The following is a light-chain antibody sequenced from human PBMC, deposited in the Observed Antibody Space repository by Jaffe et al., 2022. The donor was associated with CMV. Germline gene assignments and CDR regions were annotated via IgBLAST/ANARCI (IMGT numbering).Light chain of an antibody. CDR1: SNDVGGFNY. Sequence: QSALTQPASVSGSPGQSITISCTGTSNDVGGFNYVSWYQQHPGKAPKLLISDVSNRPSGVSNRFSGSKSGNTASLTISGLQAEDEADYYCSSYTSSRNPCVFGSGTKVTVL. CDR2: DVS. J-gene: IGLJ1*01. V-gene: IGLV2-14*03. CDR3: SSYTSSRNPCV.